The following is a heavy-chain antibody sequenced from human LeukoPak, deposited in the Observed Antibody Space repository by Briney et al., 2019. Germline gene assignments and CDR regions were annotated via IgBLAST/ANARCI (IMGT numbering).Heavy chain of an antibody. V-gene: IGHV3-74*01. D-gene: IGHD2-8*01. CDR2: INSDGSST. CDR1: GLTFSSYW. Sequence: PGGSLRLSCAASGLTFSSYWRHWVRQAPGKGLVWVSRINSDGSSTSYADSVKGRFTISRDNAKNTLYLQMNSLRAEDTAVYYCARELGYCTNGVCQGNNWFDPWGKGTLVTVSS. J-gene: IGHJ5*02. CDR3: ARELGYCTNGVCQGNNWFDP.